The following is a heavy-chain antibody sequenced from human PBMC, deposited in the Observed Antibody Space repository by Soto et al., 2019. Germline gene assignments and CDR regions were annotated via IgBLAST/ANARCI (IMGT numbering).Heavy chain of an antibody. CDR2: ISDDGTII. CDR3: AKDRAWQAGRYCYGMDV. V-gene: IGHV3-30*18. J-gene: IGHJ6*01. Sequence: QVQLVESGGGVVQPGRSLRLSWAASGFTFTPYGMQGVRQVPGQGPEWVAVISDDGTIIHYADSVKGRFTISRDNSNNTPYLEMQSLRTEDTALYYCAKDRAWQAGRYCYGMDVW. D-gene: IGHD3-10*01. CDR1: GFTFTPYG.